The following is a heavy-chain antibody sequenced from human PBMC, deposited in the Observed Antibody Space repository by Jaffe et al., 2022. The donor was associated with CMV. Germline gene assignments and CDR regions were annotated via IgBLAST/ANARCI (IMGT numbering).Heavy chain of an antibody. CDR1: GFTVSSNY. J-gene: IGHJ4*02. Sequence: EVQLVESGGGLIQPGGSLRLSCAASGFTVSSNYMSWVRQAPGKGLEWVSVIYSGGSTYYADSVKGRFTISRDNSKNTLYLQMNSLRAEDTAVYYCARGVHSGYDLSHYFDYWGQGTLVTVSS. V-gene: IGHV3-53*01. D-gene: IGHD5-12*01. CDR3: ARGVHSGYDLSHYFDY. CDR2: IYSGGST.